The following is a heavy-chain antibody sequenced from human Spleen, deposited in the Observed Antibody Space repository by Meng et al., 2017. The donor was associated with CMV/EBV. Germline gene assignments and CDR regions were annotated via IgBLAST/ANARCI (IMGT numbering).Heavy chain of an antibody. CDR3: ARGFYFDY. Sequence: SQTLSLTCAVYGGSFSGYYWSWIRQPPGKGLEWIGEINHSGSTNYNPSLKSRVTISVDTSKNQFSLKLSSVTAADTAVYYCARGFYFDYWGQGTLVTVSS. J-gene: IGHJ4*02. CDR1: GGSFSGYY. V-gene: IGHV4-34*01. CDR2: INHSGST.